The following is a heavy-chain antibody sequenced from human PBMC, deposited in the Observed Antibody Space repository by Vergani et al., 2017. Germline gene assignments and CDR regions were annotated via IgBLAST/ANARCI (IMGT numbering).Heavy chain of an antibody. D-gene: IGHD3-10*01. Sequence: QVRLQESGPALVKPSETLSLTCSVSGGSMSGHYWSWIRQPPGKELEWIGYMYHSGSTNYNPSLETRVTISGDTSKNQFSLKLNSVTAADTAVYYCGRVADFYGLGSRLLDLWGQGILVTVSS. CDR2: MYHSGST. J-gene: IGHJ5*02. CDR1: GGSMSGHY. V-gene: IGHV4-59*11. CDR3: GRVADFYGLGSRLLDL.